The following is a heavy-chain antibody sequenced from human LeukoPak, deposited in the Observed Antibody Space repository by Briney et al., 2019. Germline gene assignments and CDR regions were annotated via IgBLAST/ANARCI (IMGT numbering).Heavy chain of an antibody. Sequence: GGSLRLSCAASGFTFNFYAMNWVRQAPGKGLEWVATVVGSGGTTYYADSVKGRFTISRDNSKNTLYLQMNSLRVEDTAVYYCAKDRSRQQLILDYWGQGTLVTVSS. V-gene: IGHV3-23*01. CDR1: GFTFNFYA. D-gene: IGHD6-13*01. CDR2: VVGSGGTT. J-gene: IGHJ4*02. CDR3: AKDRSRQQLILDY.